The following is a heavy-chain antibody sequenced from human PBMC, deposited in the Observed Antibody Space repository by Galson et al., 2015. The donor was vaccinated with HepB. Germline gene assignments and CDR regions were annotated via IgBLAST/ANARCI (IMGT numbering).Heavy chain of an antibody. D-gene: IGHD6-25*01. V-gene: IGHV3-23*01. Sequence: GLEWVSTISGSGGNTENADSVKGRFTISRGNSKNTLFLQMTSLRAEDTAVYYCAKDYTSDQYYYYGMDVWGQGTTVSVSS. J-gene: IGHJ6*02. CDR3: AKDYTSDQYYYYGMDV. CDR2: ISGSGGNT.